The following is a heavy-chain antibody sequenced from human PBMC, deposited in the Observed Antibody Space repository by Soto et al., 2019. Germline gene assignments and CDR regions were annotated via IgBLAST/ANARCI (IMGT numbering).Heavy chain of an antibody. CDR3: AAYCSSISCTPSHGYS. D-gene: IGHD2-2*01. V-gene: IGHV3-7*03. Sequence: EVQLVESGGGLVQPGGSLRLSCAASGFTFSNYWMSWVRQAPGKGLEWVANIKKDETEEYYVDSVKGRFTISRDNAKNSLFVKMNSLRAEDTAVYYWAAYCSSISCTPSHGYSGGQGTLVTVPS. CDR2: IKKDETEE. CDR1: GFTFSNYW. J-gene: IGHJ5*01.